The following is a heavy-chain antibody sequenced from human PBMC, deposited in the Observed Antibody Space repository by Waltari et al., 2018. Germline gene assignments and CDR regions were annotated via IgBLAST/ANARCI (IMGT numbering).Heavy chain of an antibody. Sequence: QVQLQQWGAGLLKPSETLSLTCAVYGGSLSGYYWGWIRQPPGKGLEWIGEINHSGSTNYNPSLKSRVTISVDTSKNQFSLKLSSVTAADTAVYYCARGPPYGATPFDYWGQGTLVTVSS. D-gene: IGHD4-17*01. V-gene: IGHV4-34*01. CDR1: GGSLSGYY. J-gene: IGHJ4*02. CDR2: INHSGST. CDR3: ARGPPYGATPFDY.